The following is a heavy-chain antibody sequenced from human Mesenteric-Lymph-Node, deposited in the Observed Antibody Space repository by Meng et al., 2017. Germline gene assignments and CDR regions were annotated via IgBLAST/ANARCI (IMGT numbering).Heavy chain of an antibody. CDR1: GASISSDW. CDR3: ARDPTAVAGYFDY. J-gene: IGHJ4*02. Sequence: QLQLQGSGPGLVKASGTLSLTCAVSGASISSDWWSWVRQPPGKGLEWIGEIYQTGSTNYNPSLKSRVTISIDKSKNQFSLKLTSVTAADTALYYCARDPTAVAGYFDYWGRGTLVTVSS. V-gene: IGHV4-4*02. D-gene: IGHD6-19*01. CDR2: IYQTGST.